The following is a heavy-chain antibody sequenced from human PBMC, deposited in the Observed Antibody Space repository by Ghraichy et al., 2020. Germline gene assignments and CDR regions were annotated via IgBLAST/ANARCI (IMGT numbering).Heavy chain of an antibody. CDR2: ISSSGSTI. CDR1: GFTFSDYY. V-gene: IGHV3-11*01. J-gene: IGHJ4*02. CDR3: ARDKMIAARPFDY. D-gene: IGHD6-6*01. Sequence: GGSLRLSCAASGFTFSDYYMSWIRQAPGKGLEWVSYISSSGSTIYYADSVKGRFTISRDNAKNSLYLQMNSLRAEDTAVYYCARDKMIAARPFDYWGQGTLVTVSS.